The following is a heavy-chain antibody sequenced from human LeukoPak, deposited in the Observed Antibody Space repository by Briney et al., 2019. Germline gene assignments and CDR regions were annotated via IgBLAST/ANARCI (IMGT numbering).Heavy chain of an antibody. CDR3: ARQGGYGDFDY. CDR1: GHSFSSYW. V-gene: IGHV5-51*01. D-gene: IGHD5-12*01. Sequence: GESLKISCKGSGHSFSSYWIGWVRQMPGKGLEWMGITYLGDSDTRYSPAFQGQVTMSADKSINTAYLQWNSLKASDTAMYYCARQGGYGDFDYWGQGTLVTVSS. CDR2: TYLGDSDT. J-gene: IGHJ4*02.